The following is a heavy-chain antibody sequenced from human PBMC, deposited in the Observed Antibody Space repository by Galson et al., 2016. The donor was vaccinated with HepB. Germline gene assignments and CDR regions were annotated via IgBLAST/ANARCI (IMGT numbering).Heavy chain of an antibody. J-gene: IGHJ2*01. CDR1: EFTFSRYW. CDR2: IDTDGSRT. D-gene: IGHD6-13*01. CDR3: VREAEAAGERYLEL. V-gene: IGHV3-74*01. Sequence: SLRLSCAASEFTFSRYWMLWVRQGPGTGPVWVARIDTDGSRTSYADFMKGRFTISRDNAKDTLYLQMNSLRAEDTAVYYCVREAEAAGERYLELWGRGTLVTVSS.